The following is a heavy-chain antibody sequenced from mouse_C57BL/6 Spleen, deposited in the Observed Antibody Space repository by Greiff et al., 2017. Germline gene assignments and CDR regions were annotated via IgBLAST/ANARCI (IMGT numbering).Heavy chain of an antibody. V-gene: IGHV14-4*01. Sequence: SGAELVRPGASVKLSCTASGFNIKDDYMHWVKQRPEQGLEWIGWIDPENGDTEYASKFQGKATITADTSSNTAYLQLSSLTSEDTAVYYCTPNWDFDDWGQGTTLTVSS. D-gene: IGHD4-1*01. J-gene: IGHJ2*01. CDR3: TPNWDFDD. CDR2: IDPENGDT. CDR1: GFNIKDDY.